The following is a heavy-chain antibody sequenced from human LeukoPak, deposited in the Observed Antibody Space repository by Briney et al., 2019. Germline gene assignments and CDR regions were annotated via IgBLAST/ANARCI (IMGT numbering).Heavy chain of an antibody. CDR1: GGSISSSSYY. CDR3: ARWTLPRVFDI. Sequence: SETLSLTCTVSGGSISSSSYYWGWIRQPPGKGLEWIGSIYYSGSTYYNPSLKSRVTISVDTSKNQFSLKLSSVTASDTAVHYCARWTLPRVFDIWGQGKMVTVSS. D-gene: IGHD3/OR15-3a*01. V-gene: IGHV4-39*01. J-gene: IGHJ3*02. CDR2: IYYSGST.